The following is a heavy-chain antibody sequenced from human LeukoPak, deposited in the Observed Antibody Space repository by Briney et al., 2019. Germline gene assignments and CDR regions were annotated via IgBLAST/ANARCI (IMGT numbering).Heavy chain of an antibody. CDR3: ARGGNIWSGLSGRNWFDP. Sequence: SETLSLTCAAYGGSFRGYYWSWIRQPPGKGLEWIGEVNHSGSTNYNLSLKSRVTISEDTSKNQFSLKLSSVTAADTAVYYCARGGNIWSGLSGRNWFDPWGQGTLVTVSS. D-gene: IGHD3-3*01. CDR2: VNHSGST. CDR1: GGSFRGYY. J-gene: IGHJ5*02. V-gene: IGHV4-34*01.